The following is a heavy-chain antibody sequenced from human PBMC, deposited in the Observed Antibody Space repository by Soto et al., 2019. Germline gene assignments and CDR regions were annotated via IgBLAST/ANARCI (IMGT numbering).Heavy chain of an antibody. J-gene: IGHJ6*02. D-gene: IGHD2-15*01. Sequence: QVQLVQSGAEVKKPGSSVKVSCKASGGTFSSYAISWVRQAPGQGLEWMGGIIPIFGTANYAQKFQGRVTITADQSTSTAYMELRSLGSEGTGVYSCARVGDIVVVVAAAAKRLREGYYYGMDVCGQGTKVTVSS. CDR3: ARVGDIVVVVAAAAKRLREGYYYGMDV. V-gene: IGHV1-69*01. CDR1: GGTFSSYA. CDR2: IIPIFGTA.